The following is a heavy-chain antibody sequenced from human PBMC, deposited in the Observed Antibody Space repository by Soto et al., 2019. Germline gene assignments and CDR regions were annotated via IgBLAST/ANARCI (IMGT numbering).Heavy chain of an antibody. J-gene: IGHJ4*02. V-gene: IGHV3-73*02. CDR2: IRSKANSYAT. Sequence: EVQLVESGGGLVQPGGSLKLSCAASGFTFSGSAMHWVRQASGKGLEWVGRIRSKANSYATAYAASVKGRFTISRDDSKNTAYLQMNSLKTEDTAVYYCIRRGALSDYWGQGTLVTVSS. CDR3: IRRGALSDY. CDR1: GFTFSGSA. D-gene: IGHD1-26*01.